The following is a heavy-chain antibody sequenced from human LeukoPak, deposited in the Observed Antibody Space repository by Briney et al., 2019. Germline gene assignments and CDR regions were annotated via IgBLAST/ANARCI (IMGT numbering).Heavy chain of an antibody. V-gene: IGHV4-59*12. CDR2: IYYSGTT. Sequence: SETLSLTCTVSGGAISSYYWSWIRQPPGKGLEWIAYIYYSGTTNYNPSLKSRITISVDTSKNQFSLKLSSVTATDTAVYYCARDLRYYDILTGYHATGMDVWGQGTTVTVSS. D-gene: IGHD3-9*01. J-gene: IGHJ6*02. CDR1: GGAISSYY. CDR3: ARDLRYYDILTGYHATGMDV.